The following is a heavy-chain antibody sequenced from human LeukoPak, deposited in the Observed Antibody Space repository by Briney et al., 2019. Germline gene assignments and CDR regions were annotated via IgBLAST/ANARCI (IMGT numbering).Heavy chain of an antibody. CDR1: GFTFSSSW. CDR3: ARAGNYYFDL. CDR2: MNGDGRTI. J-gene: IGHJ2*01. Sequence: GGSLRLSCAASGFTFSSSWMHWVRQGPGKGLVWVARMNGDGRTINYADSVKGRFTISRDNAKNRLYLQMNSLRAEDAAVYYCARAGNYYFDLWGRGTLVTVSS. D-gene: IGHD1-7*01. V-gene: IGHV3-74*01.